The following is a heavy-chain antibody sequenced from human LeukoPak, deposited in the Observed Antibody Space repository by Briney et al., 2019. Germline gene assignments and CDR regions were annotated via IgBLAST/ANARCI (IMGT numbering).Heavy chain of an antibody. CDR3: ARGRPHGNDY. CDR2: IASDGSST. D-gene: IGHD4-23*01. Sequence: GGSLRLSCAASGYTFSSYSMNWVRQAPGKGLVWVSRIASDGSSTTYADSVKGRFSISRDNAKNTLYLQMNSLRVEDTAVYYCARGRPHGNDYWGQGTLVTVSS. J-gene: IGHJ4*02. CDR1: GYTFSSYS. V-gene: IGHV3-74*01.